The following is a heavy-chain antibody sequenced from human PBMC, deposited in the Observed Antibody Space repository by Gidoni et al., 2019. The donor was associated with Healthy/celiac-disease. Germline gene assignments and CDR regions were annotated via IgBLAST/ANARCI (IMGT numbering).Heavy chain of an antibody. Sequence: QVQLVQSGAGVKKPGSSVKVSCTASGRTFSRCAISWVRQAPGQGREWMGGIIPIFGTANYAQKFQGRVTITADESTSTAYMELSSLRSEDTAVYYCARNTRVRLGELGAFDIWGQGTMVTVSS. CDR2: IIPIFGTA. CDR1: GRTFSRCA. J-gene: IGHJ3*02. V-gene: IGHV1-69*01. D-gene: IGHD3-16*01. CDR3: ARNTRVRLGELGAFDI.